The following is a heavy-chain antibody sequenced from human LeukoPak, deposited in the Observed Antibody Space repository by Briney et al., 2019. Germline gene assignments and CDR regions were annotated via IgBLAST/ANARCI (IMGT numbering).Heavy chain of an antibody. CDR3: ARARSGDYFDY. J-gene: IGHJ4*02. D-gene: IGHD2-15*01. CDR2: IYYSGST. Sequence: SETLSLTCTVSGGSINSYYWSWIRQPPGKGLEWIGYIYYSGSTNYNPSLKRRVTILLDTSKNQFSLKLTAVTAADTAVYYCARARSGDYFDYWGQGTLVTVSS. CDR1: GGSINSYY. V-gene: IGHV4-59*01.